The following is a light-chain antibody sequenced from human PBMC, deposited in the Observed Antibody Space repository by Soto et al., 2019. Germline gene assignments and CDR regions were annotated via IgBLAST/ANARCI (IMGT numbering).Light chain of an antibody. CDR3: QQFHSYPIT. CDR1: QGISIY. V-gene: IGKV1-16*01. CDR2: FAS. J-gene: IGKJ5*01. Sequence: DIQMTQSPSSLSASVGDIVTITCRASQGISIYLAWYQQKPGKVPKLLIYFASSLQSGVPSRFTGSGSGIDFTLTISSLQPEDFATYYCQQFHSYPITFGQGTRLEIK.